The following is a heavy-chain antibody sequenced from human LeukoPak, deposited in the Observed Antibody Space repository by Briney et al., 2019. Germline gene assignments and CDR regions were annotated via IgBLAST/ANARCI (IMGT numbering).Heavy chain of an antibody. CDR3: AKDRSWHGLEY. D-gene: IGHD3-16*02. V-gene: IGHV3-30*04. Sequence: GGSLRLSCAASGFTFAGYTMHWVRQAPGKGLEWATLITYDGSTKYYADSVKGRFTISRDNSKNRLYLQMDSLRGEDTAVYYCAKDRSWHGLEYWGQGALGTVSS. CDR2: ITYDGSTK. CDR1: GFTFAGYT. J-gene: IGHJ4*02.